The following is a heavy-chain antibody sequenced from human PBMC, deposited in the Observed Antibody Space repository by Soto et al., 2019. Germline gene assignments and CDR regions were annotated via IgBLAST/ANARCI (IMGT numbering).Heavy chain of an antibody. J-gene: IGHJ6*02. CDR2: IDTSGNT. CDR1: VDSITTYY. CDR3: ARYSNNWFQTEGMDV. V-gene: IGHV4-4*07. D-gene: IGHD6-13*01. Sequence: SATLSLTYTVSVDSITTYYGSWIRQPAGKGLEWIGRIDTSGNTNYNPSLKSRVTMSVDTSKKQFSLKLTSVTAADTAVYYCARYSNNWFQTEGMDVWGQGTTVT.